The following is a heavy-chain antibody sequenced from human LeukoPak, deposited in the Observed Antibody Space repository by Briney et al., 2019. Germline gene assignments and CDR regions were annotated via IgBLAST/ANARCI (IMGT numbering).Heavy chain of an antibody. V-gene: IGHV4-59*01. J-gene: IGHJ4*02. D-gene: IGHD5-24*01. CDR1: GDSIGTYF. CDR3: ARDPDGYKFFDY. CDR2: IYVRGTT. Sequence: SETLSLTCTVSGDSIGTYFWHWIRQPPGKGLEWMGYIYVRGTTAYNPSLKRRVTMSVDTSTNQFSLKLTSVTPADTAVYYCARDPDGYKFFDYWGRGRPVTVSS.